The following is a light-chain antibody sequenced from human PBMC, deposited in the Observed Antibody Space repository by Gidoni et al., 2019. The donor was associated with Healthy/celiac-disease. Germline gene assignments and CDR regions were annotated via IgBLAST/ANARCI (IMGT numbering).Light chain of an antibody. V-gene: IGLV1-47*01. Sequence: QSVLTQPPSASGTPGQRVTISCSGSSSNIGSNYVYWYQQLPGTAPMRLIYMNTQRASGVPDRFSGATSGTSASLAISGLRYEDEADYYCAAWDDSMSGRWVFGGGTKLTVL. CDR3: AAWDDSMSGRWV. J-gene: IGLJ3*02. CDR2: MNT. CDR1: SSNIGSNY.